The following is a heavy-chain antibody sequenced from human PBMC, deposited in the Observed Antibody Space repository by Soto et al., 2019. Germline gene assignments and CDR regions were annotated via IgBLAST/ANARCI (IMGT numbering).Heavy chain of an antibody. CDR3: ARDLRVDCSKGVCSKGYFDY. V-gene: IGHV3-11*01. Sequence: QVQLVESGGGLVKPGGSLRLSCAASAFTFSDYYMSWIRQAPGKGLEWVSYISSGGSSIYYADSVKGRFTISRDNAQNSLYLQMNSLRADDTAVYYCARDLRVDCSKGVCSKGYFDYWGQGTLVTVSS. D-gene: IGHD2-8*01. J-gene: IGHJ4*02. CDR1: AFTFSDYY. CDR2: ISSGGSSI.